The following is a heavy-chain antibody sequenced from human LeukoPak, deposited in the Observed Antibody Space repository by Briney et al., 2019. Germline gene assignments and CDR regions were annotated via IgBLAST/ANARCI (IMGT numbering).Heavy chain of an antibody. Sequence: GGSLRLSCAASGFTFSSYSMNWVRQAPGKGLEWVSSISSSSSYIYYADSVKGRFTISRDNAKNSLYLQMNSLRAEDTALYYCAKDMGATTYYFDYWGQGTLVTVSS. D-gene: IGHD1-26*01. CDR2: ISSSSSYI. J-gene: IGHJ4*02. CDR3: AKDMGATTYYFDY. V-gene: IGHV3-21*04. CDR1: GFTFSSYS.